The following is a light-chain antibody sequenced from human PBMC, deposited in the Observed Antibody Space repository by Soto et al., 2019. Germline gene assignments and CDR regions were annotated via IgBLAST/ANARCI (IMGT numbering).Light chain of an antibody. CDR1: QSISDT. CDR3: QQYNNWPWT. V-gene: IGKV3-15*01. J-gene: IGKJ1*01. CDR2: GAS. Sequence: EIVMTQSPSTLSVSPGGRSTLSCMAIQSISDTLAWYQQKPGQAPRLLIHGASTRATGFPARFSGSGSGTDFTLTISSLQSEDFAVYYCQQYNNWPWTFGQGTKVDIK.